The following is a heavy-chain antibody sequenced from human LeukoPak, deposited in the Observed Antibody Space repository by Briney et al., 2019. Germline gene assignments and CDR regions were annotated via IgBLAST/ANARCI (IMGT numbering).Heavy chain of an antibody. CDR2: ISSSSSTI. J-gene: IGHJ4*02. Sequence: GASVKVSCKASGYTFSSYSMNWVRQAPGKGREWVSYISSSSSTIYYADSVKGRFTISRDNAKNSLYLQMNSLRAEDTAVYYCARGPHRYSGSYYDWGQGTLVTVSS. D-gene: IGHD1-26*01. CDR1: GYTFSSYS. CDR3: ARGPHRYSGSYYD. V-gene: IGHV3-48*01.